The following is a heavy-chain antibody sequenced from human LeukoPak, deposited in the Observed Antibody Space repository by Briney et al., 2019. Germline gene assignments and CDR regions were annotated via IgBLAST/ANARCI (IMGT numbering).Heavy chain of an antibody. CDR1: GGSFSGHY. Sequence: PSETLSLTCAVSGGSFSGHYWSWIRQPPGKGLEWIGEINQSGSAKYNPSLKSRVSISVHLSKNEFSLELSSVTAADTAVYYCARGQPRNFDSSGYYSGGFYDYDFWGQGTQVTVSS. CDR3: ARGQPRNFDSSGYYSGGFYDYDF. CDR2: INQSGSA. J-gene: IGHJ4*02. V-gene: IGHV4-34*01. D-gene: IGHD3-22*01.